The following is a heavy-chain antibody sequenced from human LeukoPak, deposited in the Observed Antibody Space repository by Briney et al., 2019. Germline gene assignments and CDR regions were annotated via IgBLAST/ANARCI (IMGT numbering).Heavy chain of an antibody. CDR3: ARQVLHTAMDY. D-gene: IGHD5-18*01. CDR2: IYDNGST. Sequence: AETLSLTCTVSGVSISSSSYHWDWIRQPPGKGLEWIMSIYDNGSTYYSPSLKSRVTISVDTSKNPFSLRLNSVTAADTAVYYCARQVLHTAMDYWGQGTLVSVSS. CDR1: GVSISSSSYH. J-gene: IGHJ4*02. V-gene: IGHV4-39*01.